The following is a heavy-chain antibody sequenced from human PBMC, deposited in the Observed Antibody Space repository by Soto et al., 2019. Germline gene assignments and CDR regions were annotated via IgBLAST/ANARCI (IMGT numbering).Heavy chain of an antibody. CDR2: ISGSGGST. D-gene: IGHD3-3*01. CDR3: AMGYDFWSGYAASGMDV. Sequence: PGGSLRLSCAASGFTFSSYARSWVRQAPGKGLEWVSAISGSGGSTYYADSVKGRFTISRDNSKNTLYLQMNSLRAEDTAVYYCAMGYDFWSGYAASGMDVWGQGTTVTVYS. CDR1: GFTFSSYA. J-gene: IGHJ6*02. V-gene: IGHV3-23*01.